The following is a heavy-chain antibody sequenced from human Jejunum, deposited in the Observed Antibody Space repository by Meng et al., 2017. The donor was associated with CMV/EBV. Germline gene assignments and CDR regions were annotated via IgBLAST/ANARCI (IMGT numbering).Heavy chain of an antibody. V-gene: IGHV1-2*02. CDR2: INPNAGGT. J-gene: IGHJ4*02. D-gene: IGHD1-26*01. Sequence: SEYTFTDYYMHWVRQAPGQGLEWMGWINPNAGGTNYAQKFQGRVTMNRDTSTNTAYMELTRLRSDDTALYYCAKDGGSYLDYYFDYWGQGTLVTVSS. CDR1: EYTFTDYY. CDR3: AKDGGSYLDYYFDY.